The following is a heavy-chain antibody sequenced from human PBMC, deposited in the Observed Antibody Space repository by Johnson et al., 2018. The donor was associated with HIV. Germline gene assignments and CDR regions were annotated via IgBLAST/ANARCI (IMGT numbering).Heavy chain of an antibody. J-gene: IGHJ3*02. Sequence: VQLVESGGGLVQPGGSLRLSCAASGFTVSSNYMRWVRQAPGKGLEWVSVIYSGGSTYYAESVKGRFTISRDNSKNTLYLQMNNLRVEDTAVYYCARDGESQQLPLGDAFDIWGQGTMVTVSS. V-gene: IGHV3-66*01. CDR2: IYSGGST. CDR3: ARDGESQQLPLGDAFDI. D-gene: IGHD6-13*01. CDR1: GFTVSSNY.